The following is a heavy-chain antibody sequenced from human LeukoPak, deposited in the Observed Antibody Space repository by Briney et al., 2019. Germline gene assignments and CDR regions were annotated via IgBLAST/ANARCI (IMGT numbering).Heavy chain of an antibody. CDR1: GFTFSDYY. Sequence: PGGSLRLSCAASGFTFSDYYMSWIRQAPGKGLEWVSYISSSGSTIYYADSVKGRFTISRDNAKNSLYLQMNSLRAEDTAVYYCAKGISSGSYYLQDYWGQGTLVTVSS. CDR3: AKGISSGSYYLQDY. J-gene: IGHJ4*02. D-gene: IGHD1-26*01. CDR2: ISSSGSTI. V-gene: IGHV3-11*04.